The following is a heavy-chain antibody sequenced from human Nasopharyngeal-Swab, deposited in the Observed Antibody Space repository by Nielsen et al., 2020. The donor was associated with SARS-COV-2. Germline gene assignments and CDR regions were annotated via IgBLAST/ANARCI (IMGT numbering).Heavy chain of an antibody. CDR3: ARGGITIFGVVSNLDY. CDR2: IIPIFGTA. D-gene: IGHD3-3*01. V-gene: IGHV1-69*01. Sequence: WGRQAPGQGLEWMGGIIPIFGTANYAQKFQGRVTITADESTSTAYMELSSLRSEDTAVYYCARGGITIFGVVSNLDYWGQGTLVTVSS. J-gene: IGHJ4*02.